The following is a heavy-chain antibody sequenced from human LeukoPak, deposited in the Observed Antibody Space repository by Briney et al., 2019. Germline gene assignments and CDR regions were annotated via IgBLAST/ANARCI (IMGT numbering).Heavy chain of an antibody. CDR1: GFTLRNYV. Sequence: GGSLRLSCVASGFTLRNYVMCWVRQTPEKGLEWVSAITGDGGGTNHADSVKGRFFISRDNSKNTLYMQMNSLRAEDTAVYYCVKETSSGNFVTIDCWGQGALVTVSS. J-gene: IGHJ4*02. CDR2: ITGDGGGT. V-gene: IGHV3-23*01. D-gene: IGHD1-26*01. CDR3: VKETSSGNFVTIDC.